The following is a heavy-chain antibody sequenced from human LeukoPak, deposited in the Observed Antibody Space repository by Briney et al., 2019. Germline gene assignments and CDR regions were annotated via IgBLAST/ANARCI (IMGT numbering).Heavy chain of an antibody. Sequence: GGSLRLSCAASRFTFSSYAMGWVRPAPGKGLKWVSSISGSGDSTHYADSVKGRFTISRDNSKNTLYLQMNSLTAEDTAVYYCAKGKYSSGYPYYFDYWGQGALVTVSS. CDR3: AKGKYSSGYPYYFDY. D-gene: IGHD3-22*01. CDR1: RFTFSSYA. CDR2: ISGSGDST. J-gene: IGHJ4*02. V-gene: IGHV3-23*01.